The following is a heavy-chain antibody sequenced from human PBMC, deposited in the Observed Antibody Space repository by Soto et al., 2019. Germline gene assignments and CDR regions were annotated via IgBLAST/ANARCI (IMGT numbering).Heavy chain of an antibody. CDR1: GYTFTSYG. CDR2: ISAYYGNT. V-gene: IGHV1-18*01. D-gene: IGHD6-19*01. CDR3: ARDWDSGWYPAAFDI. Sequence: ASVKVSCKASGYTFTSYGISWVRQAPGQGLEWMGWISAYYGNTNYAQKLQGRVTMTTDASTSTAYMELRSLRSDDTAVYYCARDWDSGWYPAAFDIWGQGTMVTVSS. J-gene: IGHJ3*02.